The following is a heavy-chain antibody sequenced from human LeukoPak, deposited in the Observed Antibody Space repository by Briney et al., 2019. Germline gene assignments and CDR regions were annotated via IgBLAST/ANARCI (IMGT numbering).Heavy chain of an antibody. D-gene: IGHD2-15*01. V-gene: IGHV5-51*01. Sequence: GESLKISCKGSGYSFTSYWIGWVRQMPGKGLEWMGIIYPGDSDTRYSPSFQGQVTISADKSVSTAYLQWSSLKASDTAMYYCARLLCSGGSCYDWFDPWGQGTLVTVSS. CDR2: IYPGDSDT. CDR1: GYSFTSYW. J-gene: IGHJ5*02. CDR3: ARLLCSGGSCYDWFDP.